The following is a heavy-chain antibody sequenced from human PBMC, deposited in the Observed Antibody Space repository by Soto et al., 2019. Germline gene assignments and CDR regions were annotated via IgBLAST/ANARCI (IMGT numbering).Heavy chain of an antibody. J-gene: IGHJ4*02. Sequence: SETLSLTCTVSGGSITSYYWSWIRQPPGKGLEWIGYIYYSGSTNYNPSLKSRVTISVDTSKNQFSLKLSSVTAADTAVYYCARHGLYGDYFDYWGQGTLVTVSS. CDR2: IYYSGST. CDR3: ARHGLYGDYFDY. V-gene: IGHV4-59*08. D-gene: IGHD4-17*01. CDR1: GGSITSYY.